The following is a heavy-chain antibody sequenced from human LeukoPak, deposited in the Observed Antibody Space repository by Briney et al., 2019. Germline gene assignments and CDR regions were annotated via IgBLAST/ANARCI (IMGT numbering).Heavy chain of an antibody. CDR3: AKGGESSGYGDYVFDY. CDR1: GFTVSSNY. V-gene: IGHV3-53*01. Sequence: GGSLRLSCAASGFTVSSNYMSWVRQAPGKGLEWVSVIYSGGSTYYADSVKGRFTISRDNSKNTLYLQMNSLRAEDTAVYYCAKGGESSGYGDYVFDYWGQGTLVTVSS. D-gene: IGHD4-17*01. J-gene: IGHJ4*02. CDR2: IYSGGST.